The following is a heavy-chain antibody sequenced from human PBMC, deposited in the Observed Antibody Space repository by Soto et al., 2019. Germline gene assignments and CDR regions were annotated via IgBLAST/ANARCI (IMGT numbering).Heavy chain of an antibody. J-gene: IGHJ6*02. CDR3: TTDGDGYNFFRYYYGMDV. V-gene: IGHV3-15*07. D-gene: IGHD5-12*01. Sequence: PGGSPRLSCAASGFTFSNAWMNWVRQAPGKGLEWVGRIKSKTDGGTTDYAAPVKGRFTISRDDSKNTLYLQMNSLKTEDTAVYYCTTDGDGYNFFRYYYGMDVWGQGTTVTVSS. CDR1: GFTFSNAW. CDR2: IKSKTDGGTT.